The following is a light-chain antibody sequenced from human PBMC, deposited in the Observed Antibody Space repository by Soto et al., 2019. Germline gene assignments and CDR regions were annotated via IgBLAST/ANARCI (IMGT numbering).Light chain of an antibody. J-gene: IGLJ3*02. CDR1: SSNIGSNT. CDR2: SND. CDR3: AAWDDSLNGWV. V-gene: IGLV1-44*01. Sequence: QSVLTQAPSASGTPGQRVTISCSGSSSNIGSNTVTWYQQVPGTAPKLLIYSNDQRPSGVPDRFSGSKSGTSASLAIAGLQSEEEAEYYCAAWDDSLNGWVFGGGTQLTVL.